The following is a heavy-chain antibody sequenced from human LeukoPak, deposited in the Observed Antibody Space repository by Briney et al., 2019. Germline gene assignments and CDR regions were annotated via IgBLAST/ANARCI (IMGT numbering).Heavy chain of an antibody. CDR2: INPNSGGT. CDR3: ARDLLWFGELGNNWFDP. D-gene: IGHD3-10*01. V-gene: IGHV1-2*02. Sequence: GASVKVSCKASGYTFTSYYMHWVRQAPGQGLEWMGWINPNSGGTNYAQKFQGRVTMTRDTSISTAYMELSRLRSDDTAVYYCARDLLWFGELGNNWFDPWGQGTLVTVSS. CDR1: GYTFTSYY. J-gene: IGHJ5*02.